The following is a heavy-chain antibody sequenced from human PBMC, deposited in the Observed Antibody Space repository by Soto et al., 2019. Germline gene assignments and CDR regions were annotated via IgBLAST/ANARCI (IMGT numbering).Heavy chain of an antibody. D-gene: IGHD3-10*01. CDR1: GYIFTGYH. V-gene: IGHV1-2*02. Sequence: AASVKVSCKASGYIFTGYHIHWVRQAPGRGLEWMGWINPNSGDTEYAQNFQGRVTMTRDTSFNLVYMEMSGLMSDDTAVYYCARDARGTRSFVELDSWGKGTQATVAS. CDR2: INPNSGDT. J-gene: IGHJ6*03. CDR3: ARDARGTRSFVELDS.